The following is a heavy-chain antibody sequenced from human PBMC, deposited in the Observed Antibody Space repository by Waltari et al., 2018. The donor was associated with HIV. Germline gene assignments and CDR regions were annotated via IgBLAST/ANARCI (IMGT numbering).Heavy chain of an antibody. CDR2: INHSGST. D-gene: IGHD2-2*01. V-gene: IGHV4-34*01. CDR1: GGSFSGYY. Sequence: QVQLQQWGAGLLKPSETLSLTCAVYGGSFSGYYWSWIRQPPGKGLEWIGEINHSGSTNYNPSLKSRVTISVDTSKNQFSLKLSSVTAADTAVYYCARDGDCSSTSCDSKNYKKFDYWGQGTLVTVSS. CDR3: ARDGDCSSTSCDSKNYKKFDY. J-gene: IGHJ4*02.